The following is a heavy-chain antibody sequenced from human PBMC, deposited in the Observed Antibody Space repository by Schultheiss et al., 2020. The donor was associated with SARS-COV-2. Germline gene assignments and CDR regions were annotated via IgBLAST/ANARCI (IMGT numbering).Heavy chain of an antibody. CDR1: GFTFNNNG. D-gene: IGHD5-12*01. CDR3: ARASAYSGYDPQVDFDY. J-gene: IGHJ4*02. Sequence: GGSLRLSCAASGFTFNNNGMHWVRQAPGKGLVWVAVIWYDGSNKYYADSVKGRFTISRDNSKNTLYLQMNSLRAEDTAVYYCARASAYSGYDPQVDFDYWGQGTLVTVAS. V-gene: IGHV3-33*08. CDR2: IWYDGSNK.